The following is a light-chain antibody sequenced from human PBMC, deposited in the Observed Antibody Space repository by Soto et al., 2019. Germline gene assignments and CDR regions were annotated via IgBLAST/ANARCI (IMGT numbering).Light chain of an antibody. CDR1: QTISISY. J-gene: IGKJ1*01. CDR2: STS. V-gene: IGKV3-20*01. CDR3: QQYGGSSWT. Sequence: EIVLTQSPDTLSLSPGERATLSCRASQTISISYLAWYQQQPGQAPRLLIYSTSTRATGIPDRFSGSGSGTDFTPTISKLEPGDFAVYYCQQYGGSSWTFGQGTRWIS.